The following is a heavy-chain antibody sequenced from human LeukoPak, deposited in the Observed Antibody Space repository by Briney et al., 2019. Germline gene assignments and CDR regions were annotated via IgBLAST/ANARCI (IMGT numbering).Heavy chain of an antibody. V-gene: IGHV1-8*03. CDR1: GYTFTIYD. D-gene: IGHD5-12*01. Sequence: ASVKVSCTASGYTFTIYDINWVRQAPGQGLEWMGWMNPNSGNTGYAQKFQGRVTITRNTSISTAYMELSSLRSEDTAVYYCARDNVDIVATIDYWGQGTLVTVSS. J-gene: IGHJ4*02. CDR2: MNPNSGNT. CDR3: ARDNVDIVATIDY.